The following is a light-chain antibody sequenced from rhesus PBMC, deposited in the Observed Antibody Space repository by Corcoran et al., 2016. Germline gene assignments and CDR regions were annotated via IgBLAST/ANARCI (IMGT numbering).Light chain of an antibody. Sequence: DIQMTQSPSSLSASVGDRVTVTCRASQGINKELSLYQHKPGKAPTLLMYASSTLRTGVSSLFSGSGAGTDFTLTISRLQPEDVATYYCLHDYSTPFSFGQGTKVEIK. CDR3: LHDYSTPFS. CDR1: QGINKE. J-gene: IGKJ2*01. V-gene: IGKV1-94*01. CDR2: ASS.